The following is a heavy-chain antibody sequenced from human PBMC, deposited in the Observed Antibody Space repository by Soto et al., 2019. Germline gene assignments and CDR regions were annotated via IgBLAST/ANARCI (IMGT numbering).Heavy chain of an antibody. CDR3: AKDRGRGSPVSGGMDV. CDR2: ISSASNHI. Sequence: EMQLVESGGGLVKPGGSLRLSCAASGFTFSSYNINWVRQAPGKGLEWVSSISSASNHIFYADSVKGRFTISRDNAKSSLYLQMNSLRVADTAVYYCAKDRGRGSPVSGGMDVWGQGTTVTVSS. D-gene: IGHD2-15*01. CDR1: GFTFSSYN. J-gene: IGHJ6*02. V-gene: IGHV3-21*02.